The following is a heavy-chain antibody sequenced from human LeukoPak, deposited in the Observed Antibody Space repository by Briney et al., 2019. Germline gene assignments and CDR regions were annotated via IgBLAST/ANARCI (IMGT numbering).Heavy chain of an antibody. Sequence: PGGSLRLSCAASGFTVSSNYMSWVRQAPGKGLEWVSVIYSGGSTYYADSVQGRFTISRDNSKNTLYLQMNSLRAEDTAVYYCASRMATMRNYYYYMDVWGKGTTVTVSS. V-gene: IGHV3-53*01. D-gene: IGHD5-24*01. CDR2: IYSGGST. J-gene: IGHJ6*03. CDR3: ASRMATMRNYYYYMDV. CDR1: GFTVSSNY.